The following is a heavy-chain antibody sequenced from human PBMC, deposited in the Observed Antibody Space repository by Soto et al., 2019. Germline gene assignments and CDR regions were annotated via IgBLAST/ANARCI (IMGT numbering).Heavy chain of an antibody. CDR2: INPSGGST. CDR1: GYTFTSYY. Sequence: QVQLVQSGAEVKKPGASVKVSCKASGYTFTSYYMHWVRQAPGQGLEWMGIINPSGGSTSYAQKFQGRVTMTRATSTSTVYMELSSLRSEDTAVYYCARDPSRIVGATSYFDYWGQGTLVTVSS. V-gene: IGHV1-46*01. D-gene: IGHD1-26*01. J-gene: IGHJ4*02. CDR3: ARDPSRIVGATSYFDY.